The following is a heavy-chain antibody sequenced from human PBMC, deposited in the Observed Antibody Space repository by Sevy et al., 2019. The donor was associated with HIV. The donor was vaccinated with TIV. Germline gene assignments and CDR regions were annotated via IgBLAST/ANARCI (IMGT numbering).Heavy chain of an antibody. V-gene: IGHV3-48*01. D-gene: IGHD6-25*01. Sequence: GGSLRLSCAVSGFIFSGYGMSWVRQAPGKGLEWVSYISSNTGIIYYADSVKGRFTISRDNARNSLYLQMNSLTVEDTAMYYCTRTIAAAETFDYWGQGALVTVSS. CDR2: ISSNTGII. CDR3: TRTIAAAETFDY. CDR1: GFIFSGYG. J-gene: IGHJ4*02.